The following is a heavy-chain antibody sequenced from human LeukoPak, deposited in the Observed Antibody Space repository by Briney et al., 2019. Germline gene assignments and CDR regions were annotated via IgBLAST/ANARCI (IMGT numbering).Heavy chain of an antibody. Sequence: SETLSLTCTVSGDSISSYYWSWIRQPPGKGLERIGYIYYSGSTNYNPSLKSRVTISVDTSKNQFSLKLSSVTAADTAVYYCARLYYDSSRYPNWFDPWGQGTLVTVSS. CDR3: ARLYYDSSRYPNWFDP. V-gene: IGHV4-59*08. CDR2: IYYSGST. CDR1: GDSISSYY. J-gene: IGHJ5*02. D-gene: IGHD3-22*01.